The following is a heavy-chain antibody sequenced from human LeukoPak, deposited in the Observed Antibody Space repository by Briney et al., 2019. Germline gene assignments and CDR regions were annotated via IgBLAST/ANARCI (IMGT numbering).Heavy chain of an antibody. J-gene: IGHJ3*02. CDR2: IYSGGSG. V-gene: IGHV3-53*01. D-gene: IGHD3-10*01. CDR1: GFTVSSNY. Sequence: PGGSLRLSCAASGFTVSSNYMSWVRQAPGKGLEWVSVIYSGGSGYYADSVKGRFTISRDTSKNTLYLQMNSLRAEDTAVYYCARERRFGELFVDIWGQGTMVTVSS. CDR3: ARERRFGELFVDI.